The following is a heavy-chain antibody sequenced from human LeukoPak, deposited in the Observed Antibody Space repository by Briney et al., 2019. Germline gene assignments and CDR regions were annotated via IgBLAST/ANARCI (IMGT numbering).Heavy chain of an antibody. CDR2: IWYDGSNK. V-gene: IGHV3-33*08. Sequence: PGGSLRLSCAASGFTFNSYWMTWVRQPPGKGLVWVAVIWYDGSNKYYADSVKGRFTISRDNSKNTLYLQMNSLRAEDTAVYYCARDHISMDSYCSSTSCYYYYYYYMDVWGKGTTVTVSS. J-gene: IGHJ6*03. CDR3: ARDHISMDSYCSSTSCYYYYYYYMDV. D-gene: IGHD2-2*01. CDR1: GFTFNSYW.